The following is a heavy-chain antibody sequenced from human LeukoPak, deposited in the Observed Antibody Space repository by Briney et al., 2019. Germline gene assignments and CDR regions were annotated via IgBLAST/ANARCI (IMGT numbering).Heavy chain of an antibody. CDR2: MNPGVGST. J-gene: IGHJ3*02. D-gene: IGHD6-19*01. V-gene: IGHV1-46*01. CDR3: AKDGGSTGWPYDAFDM. CDR1: GYPFSNYY. Sequence: ASVKVSCKASGYPFSNYYVHWVRQAPGQGLEWMGIMNPGVGSTIYAQKFQGRVTMTRDTSSSTVFMELSSLTSDEIAVYFCAKDGGSTGWPYDAFDMWGQGTLVTVSS.